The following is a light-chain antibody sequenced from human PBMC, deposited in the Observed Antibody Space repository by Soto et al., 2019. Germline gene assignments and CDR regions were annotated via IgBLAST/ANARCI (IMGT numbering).Light chain of an antibody. Sequence: QSVLTQPASVSGSPGQSITISCTGTSSDVGGYNYVSWYQQHPGKAPKLMIYDVSNRPSGVSNRFSGSKSGNTASLTISGLPAEDEADYYCSSYTSSSTYVVLGGGTKLTVL. V-gene: IGLV2-14*01. CDR1: SSDVGGYNY. CDR2: DVS. CDR3: SSYTSSSTYVV. J-gene: IGLJ2*01.